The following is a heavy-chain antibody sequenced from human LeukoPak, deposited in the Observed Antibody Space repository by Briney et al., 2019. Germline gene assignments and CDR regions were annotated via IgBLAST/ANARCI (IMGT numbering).Heavy chain of an antibody. Sequence: GGSLRLSCAASGFTFSRYWMHWVRQAPGKGLVWVSRINSDGSFTTYADSVEGRFTISRDNAKNTLYLQMNSLRADDTAVYYCAREEGDYGGNIDYWGQGTLVTVSS. J-gene: IGHJ4*02. CDR3: AREEGDYGGNIDY. V-gene: IGHV3-74*01. D-gene: IGHD4-23*01. CDR1: GFTFSRYW. CDR2: INSDGSFT.